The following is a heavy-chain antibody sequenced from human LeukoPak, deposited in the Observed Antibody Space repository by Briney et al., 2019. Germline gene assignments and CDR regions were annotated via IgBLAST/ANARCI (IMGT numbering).Heavy chain of an antibody. CDR1: GFTFSDYY. CDR2: ISSSSSYI. V-gene: IGHV3-11*06. D-gene: IGHD2-2*01. J-gene: IGHJ4*02. CDR3: ARESYCSSTSCYPYD. Sequence: GGSLRLSCAASGFTFSDYYMSWIRQAPGKGLEWVSYISSSSSYIYYADSVKGRFTISRDNAKNSLYLQMNSLRAEDTAVYYCARESYCSSTSCYPYDWGQGTLVTVSS.